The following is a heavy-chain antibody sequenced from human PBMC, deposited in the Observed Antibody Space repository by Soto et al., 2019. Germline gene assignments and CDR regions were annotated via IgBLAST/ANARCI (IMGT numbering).Heavy chain of an antibody. CDR1: GGTFSSYA. D-gene: IGHD6-19*01. CDR3: ATLGGYSSGWYERTTTEYFQH. J-gene: IGHJ1*01. V-gene: IGHV1-69*13. CDR2: IITIFGTA. Sequence: ASVKVSCKASGGTFSSYAISWVRQAPGQGLEWMGGIITIFGTANYAQKFQGRVTITADESTSTAYMELSSLRSEDTAVYYCATLGGYSSGWYERTTTEYFQHWGQGTLVTVSS.